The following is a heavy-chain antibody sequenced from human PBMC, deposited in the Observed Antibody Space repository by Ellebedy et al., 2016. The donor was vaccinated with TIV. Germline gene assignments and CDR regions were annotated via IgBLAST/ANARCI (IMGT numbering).Heavy chain of an antibody. J-gene: IGHJ4*02. CDR3: AKDGYYYGSGSYYTPRH. V-gene: IGHV3-30*18. CDR2: ISYDGSNK. D-gene: IGHD3-10*01. CDR1: GFTFSSYG. Sequence: GGSLRLSCAASGFTFSSYGMHRVRQAPGKGLEWVAVISYDGSNKYYADSVKGRFTISRDNSKNTLYLQMNSLRAEDTAVYYCAKDGYYYGSGSYYTPRHWGQGTLVTVSS.